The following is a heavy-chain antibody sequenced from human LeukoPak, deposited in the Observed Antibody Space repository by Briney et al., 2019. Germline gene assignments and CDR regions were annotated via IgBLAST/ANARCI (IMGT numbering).Heavy chain of an antibody. J-gene: IGHJ4*02. CDR2: IYSGGGT. Sequence: GGSLRLSCAASEFTVSSNYMSWVRQAPGKGLEWVSTIYSGGGTYYADSVKGRFTISRDNSRNTLYLQMNSLRAEDTAVYYCARDRDYYDSSGYHYWDQGTLVTVSS. D-gene: IGHD3-22*01. CDR3: ARDRDYYDSSGYHY. V-gene: IGHV3-53*01. CDR1: EFTVSSNY.